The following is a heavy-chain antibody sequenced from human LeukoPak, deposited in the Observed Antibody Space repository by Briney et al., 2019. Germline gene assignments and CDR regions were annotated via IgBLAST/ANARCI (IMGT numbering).Heavy chain of an antibody. CDR1: GFTISSYA. D-gene: IGHD4/OR15-4a*01. CDR2: ISYDGSNK. V-gene: IGHV3-30*01. CDR3: ARDGATRGFDY. J-gene: IGHJ4*02. Sequence: GGSLRLSCAAAGFTISSYAMHWVRQARGQGIEWEAVISYDGSNKYYADSVKGRFTISRDNSKNTLYLQMNSLRAEDTAVYYCARDGATRGFDYWGQGTLVTVSS.